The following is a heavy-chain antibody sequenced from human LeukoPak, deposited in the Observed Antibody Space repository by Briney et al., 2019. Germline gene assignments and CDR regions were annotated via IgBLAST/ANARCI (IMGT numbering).Heavy chain of an antibody. CDR2: IYYSGST. CDR3: ARVYREPGNDAFDI. CDR1: GGSISSYY. J-gene: IGHJ3*02. V-gene: IGHV4-59*01. D-gene: IGHD1-14*01. Sequence: PSETLSLTCTVSGGSISSYYWNWIRQPPGQGLDWIGYIYYSGSTNYYPSLKSRLTISVDASKNQFSLKLSSVTAADTAVYCCARVYREPGNDAFDIWGQGTMVTVSS.